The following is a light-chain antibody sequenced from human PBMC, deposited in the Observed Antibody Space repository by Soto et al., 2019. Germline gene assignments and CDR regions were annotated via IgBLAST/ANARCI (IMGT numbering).Light chain of an antibody. J-gene: IGKJ4*02. Sequence: DIQMTQSPSTLSASVGDRVTITCRASQIISNRLAWYQQKPGKAPKLLIYKTSSLESGVPARFSGSGSGPEFTLTISSLQPDDFATYFCQHYDTYSPFGGGTKVEIK. CDR1: QIISNR. V-gene: IGKV1-5*03. CDR2: KTS. CDR3: QHYDTYSP.